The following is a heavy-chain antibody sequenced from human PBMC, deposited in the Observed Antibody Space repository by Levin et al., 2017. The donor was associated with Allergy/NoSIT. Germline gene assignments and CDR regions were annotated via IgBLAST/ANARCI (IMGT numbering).Heavy chain of an antibody. CDR2: IDPNTGGT. J-gene: IGHJ4*02. V-gene: IGHV1-2*02. Sequence: GASVKVSCKASGYTFTGYYMHWVRQAPGQGLEWMGWIDPNTGGTNYAQKFQGRVTMTRDSSIGTAYMELSRLSSDDTAVYYCARDRISLVGYYLDYWGQGTLVTVSS. D-gene: IGHD2/OR15-2a*01. CDR3: ARDRISLVGYYLDY. CDR1: GYTFTGYY.